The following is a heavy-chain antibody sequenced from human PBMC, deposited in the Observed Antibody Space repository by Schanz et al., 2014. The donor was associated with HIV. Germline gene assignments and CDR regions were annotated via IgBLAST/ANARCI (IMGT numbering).Heavy chain of an antibody. CDR2: IDHRGST. Sequence: QLQLQASGSGLVKPSQTLSLTCAVSGGSISSADYSWSWIRLPPGKGLEWIGNIDHRGSTYYNPSLKRRIPISIPMSKTQFSLNLPPGTAADTAVYYCARENHQPTGTHEVGKPQYRSGLDVWGQGTTVTVSS. D-gene: IGHD1-1*01. CDR1: GGSISSADYS. J-gene: IGHJ6*02. V-gene: IGHV4-30-2*01. CDR3: ARENHQPTGTHEVGKPQYRSGLDV.